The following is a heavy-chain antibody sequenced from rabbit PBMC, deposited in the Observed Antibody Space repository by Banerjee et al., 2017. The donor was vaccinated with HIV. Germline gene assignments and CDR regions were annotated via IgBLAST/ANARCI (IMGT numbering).Heavy chain of an antibody. CDR3: ARDDGNMNYFDL. CDR2: IYIGGRDNT. CDR1: GFSFSSNA. V-gene: IGHV1S45*01. Sequence: QEQLEESGGDLVQPGASLTLTCKASGFSFSSNAMCWVRQAPGKGPERIACIYIGGRDNTYYANWAKGRFTISKTSSTTVTLQMPSLTAADTATYFCARDDGNMNYFDLWGQGTLVTVS. D-gene: IGHD5-1*01. J-gene: IGHJ4*01.